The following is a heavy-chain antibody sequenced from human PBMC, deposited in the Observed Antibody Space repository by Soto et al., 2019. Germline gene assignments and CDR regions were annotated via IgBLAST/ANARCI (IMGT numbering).Heavy chain of an antibody. J-gene: IGHJ4*02. CDR1: GFAFNTHA. D-gene: IGHD3-10*01. CDR3: ANDSADLPFAY. Sequence: EVQLLESGGGLVQPGGSLRLSCAASGFAFNTHAINWVRQAPGKGLEWVSGISDRGDRTYYADSVRGRFTLSRDKSKNTFYLQMNSLRGEDTAVYYCANDSADLPFAYWGQGTLVTVSS. CDR2: ISDRGDRT. V-gene: IGHV3-23*01.